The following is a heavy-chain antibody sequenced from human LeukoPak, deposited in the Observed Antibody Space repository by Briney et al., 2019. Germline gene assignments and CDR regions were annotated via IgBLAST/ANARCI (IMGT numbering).Heavy chain of an antibody. D-gene: IGHD3-22*01. V-gene: IGHV5-51*01. Sequence: PGESLKISCKGSGYSFNSYWIGWVRQMPGKGLKWMGIIYPGDSDARYSPSFQGQVTISADKSISTAYLQWSSLKASDTAMYYCARGQREYYYDSSGGWVFDYWGQGTLVTVSS. J-gene: IGHJ4*02. CDR3: ARGQREYYYDSSGGWVFDY. CDR1: GYSFNSYW. CDR2: IYPGDSDA.